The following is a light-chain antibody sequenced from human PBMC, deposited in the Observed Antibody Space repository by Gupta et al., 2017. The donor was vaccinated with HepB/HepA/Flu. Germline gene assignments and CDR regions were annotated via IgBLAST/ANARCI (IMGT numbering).Light chain of an antibody. CDR3: QQYDNLPIT. Sequence: DIHMTQSPSSLSASVGDRVTITCQASQDISNYLNWYQQKPGKAPKLLIYDASNLETGVPSRFSGSGCGTDFTFTISSLQPEDIATYYCQQYDNLPITFGQGTRLEIK. CDR2: DAS. V-gene: IGKV1-33*01. J-gene: IGKJ5*01. CDR1: QDISNY.